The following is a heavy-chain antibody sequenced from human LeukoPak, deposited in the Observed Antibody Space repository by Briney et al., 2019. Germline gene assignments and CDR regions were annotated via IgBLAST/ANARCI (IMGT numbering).Heavy chain of an antibody. D-gene: IGHD3-10*01. V-gene: IGHV4-38-2*01. J-gene: IGHJ4*02. CDR2: IYHSGST. CDR1: GYSITTGYY. Sequence: SETLSLTCAVSGYSITTGYYWGWIRQPPGKGLEWIGSIYHSGSTYNNPSLKSRVTISVDTSKNQFSLNLRSVTAADTAVYYCARTYDSGSGFDYWGQGTLVTVSS. CDR3: ARTYDSGSGFDY.